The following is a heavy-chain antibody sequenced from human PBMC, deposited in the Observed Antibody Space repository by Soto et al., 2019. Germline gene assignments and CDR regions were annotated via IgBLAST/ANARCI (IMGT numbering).Heavy chain of an antibody. D-gene: IGHD6-19*01. J-gene: IGHJ4*02. Sequence: PGGSLRVSCAASGFTCITYSMNWVRQAPGKGLEWVSYISSSSTYIYYADSVKGRFTISRDNAKNSLYLQMNSLRAEDTAVYYCLIAVAGSFAPDYWGQGTLVTVSS. V-gene: IGHV3-21*01. CDR2: ISSSSTYI. CDR3: LIAVAGSFAPDY. CDR1: GFTCITYS.